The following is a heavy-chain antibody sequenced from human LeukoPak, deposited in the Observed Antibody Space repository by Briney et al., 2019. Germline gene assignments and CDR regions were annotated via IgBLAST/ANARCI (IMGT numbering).Heavy chain of an antibody. V-gene: IGHV4-59*01. J-gene: IGHJ3*02. D-gene: IGHD6-19*01. CDR1: GGSFSGYY. CDR2: IYYSGST. CDR3: ARKVVAVAGTLFGAFDI. Sequence: SETLSLTCAVYGGSFSGYYWSWVRQPPGKGLEWIGCIYYSGSTNYNPSLTSRVTISVDTSKNQFSLKLSSVTAADAAVYYCARKVVAVAGTLFGAFDIWGQGTMVTVSS.